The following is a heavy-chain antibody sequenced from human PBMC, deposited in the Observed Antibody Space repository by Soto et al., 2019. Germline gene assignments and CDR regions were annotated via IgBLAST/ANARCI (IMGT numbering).Heavy chain of an antibody. CDR3: AKDISLRGWVYLVVEY. J-gene: IGHJ4*02. CDR1: TFTLSNYW. CDR2: INYNSGSV. V-gene: IGHV3-74*01. Sequence: EVHLVDSGGGLVQPGGSLRLSCRASTFTLSNYWMHWVRQAPGKGLVWVSGINYNSGSVGYADSVKGRFTISRDNAKNSLHLQMNSLRAEDTAVYYCAKDISLRGWVYLVVEYWGQGTLVTVSP. D-gene: IGHD6-13*01.